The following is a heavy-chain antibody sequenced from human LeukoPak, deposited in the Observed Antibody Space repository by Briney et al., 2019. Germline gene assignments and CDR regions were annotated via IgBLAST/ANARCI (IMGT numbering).Heavy chain of an antibody. J-gene: IGHJ4*02. Sequence: ASVKVSCKASGYTFTGYYLHWVRQAPGQGLEWMGRINPNDGGTSYAQRFQGRVTLTRDTSISTAYMDLNRLTSDDTAVYYCARDGFSSNWCDYWGQGTLVTASS. CDR1: GYTFTGYY. CDR3: ARDGFSSNWCDY. CDR2: INPNDGGT. V-gene: IGHV1-2*06. D-gene: IGHD6-19*01.